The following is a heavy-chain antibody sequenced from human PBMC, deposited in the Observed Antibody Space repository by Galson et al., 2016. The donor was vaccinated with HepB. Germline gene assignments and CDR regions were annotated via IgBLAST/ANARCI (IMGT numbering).Heavy chain of an antibody. CDR2: IDSSRTIT. CDR3: TRDCRYSGTYGTLD. V-gene: IGHV3-11*04. J-gene: IGHJ4*02. Sequence: SLRLSCAASGFTFSDYYMSWVRQPPGKGLEYIAYIDSSRTITYYADSVKGRFTISRDNAENTLDLQMNSLRAEDTAVYYCTRDCRYSGTYGTLDWGQGTLVTVSS. D-gene: IGHD1-26*01. CDR1: GFTFSDYY.